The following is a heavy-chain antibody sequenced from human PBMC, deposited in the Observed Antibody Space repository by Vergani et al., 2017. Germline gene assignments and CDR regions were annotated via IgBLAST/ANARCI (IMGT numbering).Heavy chain of an antibody. CDR3: ARDLRLLYNRFDP. J-gene: IGHJ5*02. CDR1: GFNFSVFG. Sequence: QVQLVESGGGVVQPGRSLRLSCVASGFNFSVFGMHWVRQTPGKGLEWVAVISSDGSNKYYGDSVKGRFTISRDNSKSTMYLQMNSLRDEDTGVYYCARDLRLLYNRFDPWGQGTLVTVSS. CDR2: ISSDGSNK. D-gene: IGHD1-14*01. V-gene: IGHV3-30*03.